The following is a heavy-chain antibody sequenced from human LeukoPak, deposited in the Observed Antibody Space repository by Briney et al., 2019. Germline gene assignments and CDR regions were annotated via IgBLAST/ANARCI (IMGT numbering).Heavy chain of an antibody. CDR2: ISSSSSTI. J-gene: IGHJ4*02. CDR3: APRLIAAAGHDY. Sequence: PGGSLRLSCAASGFTFSSYSMNWVRQAPGKGLEWVSYISSSSSTIYYADSVKGRFTISRDNSKNTLYLQMNSLRAEDTAVYYCAPRLIAAAGHDYWGQGTLVTVSS. D-gene: IGHD6-13*01. CDR1: GFTFSSYS. V-gene: IGHV3-48*01.